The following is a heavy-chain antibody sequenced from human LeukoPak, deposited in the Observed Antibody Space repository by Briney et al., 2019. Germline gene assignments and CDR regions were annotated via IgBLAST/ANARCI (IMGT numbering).Heavy chain of an antibody. CDR3: AVSYGDPTGDAFDI. Sequence: GGSLRLSCAASGFTFSSYSMNWVRQAPGKGLEWVSYISSRSSTIYYADSVKGRFTISRDNAKNSLYLQMNSLRAEDTAVYYCAVSYGDPTGDAFDIWGQGTMVTVSS. J-gene: IGHJ3*02. V-gene: IGHV3-48*04. CDR1: GFTFSSYS. CDR2: ISSRSSTI. D-gene: IGHD4-17*01.